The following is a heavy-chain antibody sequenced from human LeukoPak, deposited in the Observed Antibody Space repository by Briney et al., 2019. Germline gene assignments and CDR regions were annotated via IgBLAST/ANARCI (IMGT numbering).Heavy chain of an antibody. Sequence: GESLKISCKGSGYSFTSYWIGWVRQMPGKGLEWMGIIYPGDSDTRYSPSFQGQVTISADKSISTAYLQWSSLKASDTAMYYCARPVGSSWYRPYYYHYLDVWGKGTTVTVSS. CDR2: IYPGDSDT. J-gene: IGHJ6*03. CDR1: GYSFTSYW. V-gene: IGHV5-51*01. CDR3: ARPVGSSWYRPYYYHYLDV. D-gene: IGHD6-13*01.